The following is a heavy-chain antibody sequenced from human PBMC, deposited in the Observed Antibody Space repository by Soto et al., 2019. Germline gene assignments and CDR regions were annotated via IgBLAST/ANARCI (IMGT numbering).Heavy chain of an antibody. CDR1: GYRFTIYW. CDR3: ATLGSDYNNCFDY. J-gene: IGHJ4*02. V-gene: IGHV5-51*01. D-gene: IGHD4-4*01. CDR2: IYPGDSDT. Sequence: GESLKISCKGSGYRFTIYWIGWVRQMPGKGLEWMGIIYPGDSDTRYSPSFQGQVTISADKSTSTTYLQWGSLKASDTAMYYCATLGSDYNNCFDYWGQGTQVTVSS.